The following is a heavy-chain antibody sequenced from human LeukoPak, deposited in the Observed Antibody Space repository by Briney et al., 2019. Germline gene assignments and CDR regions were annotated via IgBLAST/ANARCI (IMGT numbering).Heavy chain of an antibody. J-gene: IGHJ4*02. D-gene: IGHD6-25*01. V-gene: IGHV4-4*02. CDR3: AREGGFYRPLDY. Sequence: PSETQSLTCGVSGGSFSSTNWWTWIRQPPGKGLEWIGEVHLDGRTNFNPSLKSRLTMSVDLSENHVSLKLTSVTAADTAVYYCAREGGFYRPLDYSGQGTLVTVSS. CDR2: VHLDGRT. CDR1: GGSFSSTNW.